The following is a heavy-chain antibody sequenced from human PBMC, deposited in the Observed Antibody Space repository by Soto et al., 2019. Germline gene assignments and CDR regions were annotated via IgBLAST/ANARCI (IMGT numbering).Heavy chain of an antibody. Sequence: SETLSLTCTVSGGSLSSSSYYWGWIRQPPGRGLEWIGSGFYSGSTYYNPSLKSRVTISVDTSKNQFSLKLSSVTAADTAVYYCARTLYTSGWHFDYWGHGTLVTVSS. CDR3: ARTLYTSGWHFDY. D-gene: IGHD6-19*01. J-gene: IGHJ4*01. CDR2: GFYSGST. CDR1: GGSLSSSSYY. V-gene: IGHV4-39*01.